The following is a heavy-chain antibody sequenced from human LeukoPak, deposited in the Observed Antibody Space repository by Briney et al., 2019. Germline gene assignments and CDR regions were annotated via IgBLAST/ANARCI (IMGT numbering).Heavy chain of an antibody. CDR2: IRTKGKSYAT. D-gene: IGHD4-17*01. CDR1: GFTFSGSA. V-gene: IGHV3-73*01. CDR3: TRTTVTMADWFDP. Sequence: GGSLRLSCAASGFTFSGSAMHWVRQASGKGLEWGGRIRTKGKSYATEYAASVKGRFILSRDDLKNTAYLQMYSLKIEDTAVCYCTRTTVTMADWFDPWGQGTLVTVSS. J-gene: IGHJ5*02.